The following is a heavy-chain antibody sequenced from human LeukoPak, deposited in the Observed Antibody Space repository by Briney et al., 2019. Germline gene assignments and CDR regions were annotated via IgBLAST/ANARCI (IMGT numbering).Heavy chain of an antibody. Sequence: GESLKISCKGSGYSFTSYWIGWVRQMPGKGLEWMGIIYPGDSDTRYSPSFQGQVTISADKSISTAYLQWSSLKASDTAMYYCAVPGTVAVAGRWAFDIWGQGTMVTVSS. J-gene: IGHJ3*02. CDR3: AVPGTVAVAGRWAFDI. CDR1: GYSFTSYW. V-gene: IGHV5-51*01. CDR2: IYPGDSDT. D-gene: IGHD6-19*01.